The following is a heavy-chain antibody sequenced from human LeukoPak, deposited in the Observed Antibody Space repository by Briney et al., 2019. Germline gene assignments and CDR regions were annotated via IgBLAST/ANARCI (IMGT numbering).Heavy chain of an antibody. D-gene: IGHD6-25*01. CDR2: INHSGST. CDR1: GGSFSGYY. J-gene: IGHJ5*02. CDR3: ARNPIAATSRSWFDP. Sequence: SETLSLTCAVYGGSFSGYYWSWIRQPPGKGLEWIGEINHSGSTNYNPSLKSRVTISIDTSKNQFSLKLSSVTAADTAVYYCARNPIAATSRSWFDPWGQGTLVTVSS. V-gene: IGHV4-34*01.